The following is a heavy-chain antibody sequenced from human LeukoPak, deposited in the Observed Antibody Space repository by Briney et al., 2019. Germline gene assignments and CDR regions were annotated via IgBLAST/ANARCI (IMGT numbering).Heavy chain of an antibody. Sequence: ASVKVSCKASGYTFTSYVINWVGQAAGQGREWMGWMNPNSGNTGYAQKFQVRSTNTRNTSISTASMELSSLTSAETATHFCAKGGSRPQYWGGGTLVSVSS. J-gene: IGHJ4*02. CDR1: GYTFTSYV. CDR3: AKGGSRPQY. V-gene: IGHV1-8*03. D-gene: IGHD5-12*01. CDR2: MNPNSGNT.